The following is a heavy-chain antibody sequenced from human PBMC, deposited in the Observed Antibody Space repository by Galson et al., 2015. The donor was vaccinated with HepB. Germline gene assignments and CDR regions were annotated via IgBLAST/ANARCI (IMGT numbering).Heavy chain of an antibody. J-gene: IGHJ5*02. CDR1: GFTFSSYA. D-gene: IGHD6-13*01. V-gene: IGHV3-23*01. Sequence: SLRLSCAAYGFTFSSYAMSWGRQAPGKGLEWVSAISGSGGSTYYADSVKGRFTISRDNSKNTLYLQMNSLRAEDTAVYYCSKEPLIAAAGTGGFGPWGQGTLVTVSS. CDR3: SKEPLIAAAGTGGFGP. CDR2: ISGSGGST.